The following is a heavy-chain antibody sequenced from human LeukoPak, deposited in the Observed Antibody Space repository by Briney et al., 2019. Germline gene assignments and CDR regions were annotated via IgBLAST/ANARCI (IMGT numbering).Heavy chain of an antibody. CDR3: ARAQIPRTAFDY. J-gene: IGHJ4*02. CDR2: ISYDGSNK. Sequence: PGRSLRLSCAASGFTFSSYAMHWVRQAPGKGLEWVAVISYDGSNKYYADSVKGRFTISRDSSKNTLYLQMNSLRAEDTAVYYCARAQIPRTAFDYWGQGTLVTVSS. V-gene: IGHV3-30-3*01. CDR1: GFTFSSYA. D-gene: IGHD5-18*01.